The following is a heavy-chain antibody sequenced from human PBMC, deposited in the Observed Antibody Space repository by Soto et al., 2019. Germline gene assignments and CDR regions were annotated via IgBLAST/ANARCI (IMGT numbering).Heavy chain of an antibody. D-gene: IGHD2-15*01. Sequence: SETLSLTCTVSGGSISSGGYYWGWVRQPPGKGLEWIGSIYYSGSTYYNPSLKSRVTISVDTSKNQFSLKLSSVTAADTAVYYCARHTPAISISDHWGQGTLVTVSS. CDR2: IYYSGST. V-gene: IGHV4-39*01. CDR3: ARHTPAISISDH. J-gene: IGHJ4*02. CDR1: GGSISSGGYY.